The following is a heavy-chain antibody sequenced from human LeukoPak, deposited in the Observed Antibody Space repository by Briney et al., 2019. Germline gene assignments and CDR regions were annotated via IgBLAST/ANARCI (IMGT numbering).Heavy chain of an antibody. CDR1: GFTFSDYY. CDR3: AREQGIAVAGTD. V-gene: IGHV3-11*01. Sequence: GGSLRLSCAASGFTFSDYYMSWIRRAPGKGLGWVSYISSSGSTIYYADSVKGRFTTSRDNAKNSLSLQMNSLRAEDTAVYYCAREQGIAVAGTDWGQGTLVTVSS. J-gene: IGHJ4*02. D-gene: IGHD6-19*01. CDR2: ISSSGSTI.